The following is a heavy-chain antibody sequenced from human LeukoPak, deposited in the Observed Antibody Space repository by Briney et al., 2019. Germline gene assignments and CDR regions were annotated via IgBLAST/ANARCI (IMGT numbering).Heavy chain of an antibody. CDR1: GFTFSSYA. J-gene: IGHJ4*02. Sequence: GGPLSLSCAASGFTFSSYAMHWFRQAPGKGLEGVAVISYDGSNKYYADSVKGRFTISRDNSKNTLYLQMNSLRAEDTAVYYCARSPIAVAVYYFDYWGQGTLVTVSS. CDR2: ISYDGSNK. CDR3: ARSPIAVAVYYFDY. V-gene: IGHV3-30-3*01. D-gene: IGHD6-19*01.